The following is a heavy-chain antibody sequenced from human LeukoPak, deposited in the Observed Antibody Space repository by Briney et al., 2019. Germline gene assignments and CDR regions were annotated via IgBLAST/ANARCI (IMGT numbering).Heavy chain of an antibody. D-gene: IGHD2-2*03. V-gene: IGHV3-30*18. Sequence: PGGSLRLSCAASGFTFRLYAMHWVRQAPGKGLEWVALISNDGYNKYYADSVKGRFTISRDNPKSTLDLQMNSLRAEDRAVYYCAKDGYCSGSSCYPNHFDSWGQGTLVTVSS. CDR2: ISNDGYNK. CDR3: AKDGYCSGSSCYPNHFDS. CDR1: GFTFRLYA. J-gene: IGHJ4*02.